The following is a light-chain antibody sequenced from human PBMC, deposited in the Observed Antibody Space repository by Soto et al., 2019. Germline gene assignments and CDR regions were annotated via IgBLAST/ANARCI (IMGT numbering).Light chain of an antibody. V-gene: IGKV3-20*01. CDR3: QQYCNSPWT. CDR1: QSVSSNY. J-gene: IGKJ1*01. CDR2: GAS. Sequence: EIVLTQSPGTLSLSPGERATLSCRASQSVSSNYLAWYQQKPGQAPRLLIYGASSRATGIPDRFSGSGSGTDFTLTVSRLEPEDFAVYYGQQYCNSPWTFGQGTKVEIK.